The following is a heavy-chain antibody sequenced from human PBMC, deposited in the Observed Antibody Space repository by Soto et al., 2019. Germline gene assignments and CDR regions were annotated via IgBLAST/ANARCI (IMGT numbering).Heavy chain of an antibody. V-gene: IGHV4-4*07. CDR2: INRSGGT. D-gene: IGHD3-3*01. Sequence: PSETLSLTCTISGGAIARHYMTWIRQTAGEGLEWIGRINRSGGTLYNPSLQSRVTMSLDTSKNQFSLRLESVTAADTAAYYCARGQRFSDWFEPWGEGTSVTVSS. CDR3: ARGQRFSDWFEP. J-gene: IGHJ5*02. CDR1: GGAIARHY.